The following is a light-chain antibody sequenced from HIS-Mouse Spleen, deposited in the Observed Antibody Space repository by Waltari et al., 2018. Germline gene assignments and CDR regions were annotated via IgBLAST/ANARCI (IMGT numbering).Light chain of an antibody. CDR1: ALPTKY. CDR2: EDS. Sequence: SYELTQPPSVSVSPGQTARITCSGDALPTKYAYWYPQKSGQAPVLVISEDSKRPSGIPERFSGSSSGTMATLTISGAQVEDEADYYCYSTDSSGNHRVFGGGTKLNVL. J-gene: IGLJ2*01. V-gene: IGLV3-10*01. CDR3: YSTDSSGNHRV.